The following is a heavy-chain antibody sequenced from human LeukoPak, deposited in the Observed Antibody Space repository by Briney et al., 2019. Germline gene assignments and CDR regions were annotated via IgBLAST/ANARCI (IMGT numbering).Heavy chain of an antibody. J-gene: IGHJ4*02. Sequence: GGSLRLSCAASGFTFHDHGMSWVRQAPGKWLEWVSALNWNGDNTGYAASVKGRFTISRDNAKKSLYLQLNSLTAEDTAYYYCAREEGPYFDCWGQGTLVTVSS. CDR3: AREEGPYFDC. V-gene: IGHV3-20*04. CDR2: LNWNGDNT. CDR1: GFTFHDHG.